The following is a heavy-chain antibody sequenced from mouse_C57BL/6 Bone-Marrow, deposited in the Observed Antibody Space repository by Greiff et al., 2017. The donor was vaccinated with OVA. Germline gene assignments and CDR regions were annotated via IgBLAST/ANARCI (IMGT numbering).Heavy chain of an antibody. D-gene: IGHD1-1*02. J-gene: IGHJ2*01. CDR3: ARRARSPLWCFDY. Sequence: EVQRVESGGGLVKPGGSLKLSCAASGFTFSSYTMSWVRQTPEKRLEWVATISGGGGNTYYPDSVKGRFTISRDNAKNTLYLQMSSLRSEDTALYYCARRARSPLWCFDYWGQGTTLTVSS. V-gene: IGHV5-9*01. CDR1: GFTFSSYT. CDR2: ISGGGGNT.